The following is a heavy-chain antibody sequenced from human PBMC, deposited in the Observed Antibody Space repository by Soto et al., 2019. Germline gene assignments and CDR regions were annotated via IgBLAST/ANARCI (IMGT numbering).Heavy chain of an antibody. D-gene: IGHD3-16*01. V-gene: IGHV3-30*19. CDR3: ARWGTTGGLDV. CDR1: GFTFRSYV. J-gene: IGHJ1*01. CDR2: TSYDGSDK. Sequence: QVQLVESGGGVVQPGTSVRVSCVGSGFTFRSYVIHWVRQAPGKGLEWVALTSYDGSDKYYGDSVRGRFTISRDNSRNTVDLQMDSLRLEDTALYYCARWGTTGGLDVCGQGTLGSVSS.